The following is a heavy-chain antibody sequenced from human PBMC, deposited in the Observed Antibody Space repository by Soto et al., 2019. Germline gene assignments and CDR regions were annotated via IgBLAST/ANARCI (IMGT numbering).Heavy chain of an antibody. J-gene: IGHJ4*02. Sequence: QVQLVESGGGVVQPGRSLRLSCAASGFTFRSYGMHWVLQAPGKGLEWVAVISYDGSKKYYADSVKGRFTISRDNSKNTLYLQMNSLRAEDTAVYYCAKEWVSGTTGGYWGQGTLVTVSS. V-gene: IGHV3-30*18. CDR2: ISYDGSKK. D-gene: IGHD1-1*01. CDR1: GFTFRSYG. CDR3: AKEWVSGTTGGY.